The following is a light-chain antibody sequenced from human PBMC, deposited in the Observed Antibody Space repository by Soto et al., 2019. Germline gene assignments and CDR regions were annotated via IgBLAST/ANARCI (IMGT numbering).Light chain of an antibody. Sequence: IQLTQPPSPLSASVGHEVIISWRASQTIVTYLNWYQQKPGKAPKLLIYAASSLQSGVPSRFSGSGSGTDFTLTISSLQPEDFATYYCQQLFSSLCTFGEGSKVDIK. CDR1: QTIVTY. CDR3: QQLFSSLCT. CDR2: AAS. V-gene: IGKV1-39*01. J-gene: IGKJ1*01.